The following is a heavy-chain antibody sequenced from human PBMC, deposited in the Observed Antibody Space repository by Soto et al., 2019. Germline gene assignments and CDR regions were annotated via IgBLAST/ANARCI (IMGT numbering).Heavy chain of an antibody. D-gene: IGHD3-22*01. J-gene: IGHJ4*02. CDR1: GFCFSDVS. Sequence: EVKLVESGGGLVKPGGSLRLSCAASGFCFSDVSMNWVRQAPGKGLEWVGRIQTKPYGGATDYAAPVRGRFTISRDDSKSTLYLQMNSLKTEDTAVYYCTSHPVESRGFYFDWWGQGTRVTVSS. CDR2: IQTKPYGGAT. CDR3: TSHPVESRGFYFDW. V-gene: IGHV3-15*07.